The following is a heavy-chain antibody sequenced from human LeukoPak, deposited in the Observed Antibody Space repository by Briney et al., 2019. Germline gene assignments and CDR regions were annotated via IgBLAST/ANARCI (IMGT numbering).Heavy chain of an antibody. Sequence: GGSLRLSCAASGFTFSSNYMSWVRQAPGKGLEGVSVIYSGGSTYYSESVTGRGTISRDNTKTTLYLQMNSLRAEDTAEYYCARDVRLVDSNYGAYYFDYWGQGTLVTVSS. D-gene: IGHD4-11*01. CDR1: GFTFSSNY. CDR2: IYSGGST. J-gene: IGHJ4*02. CDR3: ARDVRLVDSNYGAYYFDY. V-gene: IGHV3-66*02.